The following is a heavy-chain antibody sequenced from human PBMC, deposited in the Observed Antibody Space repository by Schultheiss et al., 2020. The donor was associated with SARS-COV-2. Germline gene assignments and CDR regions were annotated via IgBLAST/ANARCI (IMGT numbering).Heavy chain of an antibody. CDR3: ARGPYIVVVPAAIAYMDV. Sequence: ASVKVSCKASGYTFTGYYMHWVRQAPGQGLEWMGWINPNSGGTNYAQKFQGRVTMTRDTSISTAYMELSRLRSDDTAVYYCARGPYIVVVPAAIAYMDVWGKGTTVTVSS. CDR2: INPNSGGT. V-gene: IGHV1-2*02. CDR1: GYTFTGYY. J-gene: IGHJ6*03. D-gene: IGHD2-2*02.